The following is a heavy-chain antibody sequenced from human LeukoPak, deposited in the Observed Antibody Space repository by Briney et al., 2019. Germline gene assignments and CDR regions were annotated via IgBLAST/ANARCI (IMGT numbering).Heavy chain of an antibody. Sequence: SVKVSCKASGDTFSSYAISWVRQAPGQGLEWMGGIIPIFGTANYAQKFQGRVTITADESTRTAYMELSSMRSEDTAVYYCARNPLYGSGLDYWGQGTLVTVSS. J-gene: IGHJ4*02. V-gene: IGHV1-69*01. D-gene: IGHD3-10*01. CDR3: ARNPLYGSGLDY. CDR1: GDTFSSYA. CDR2: IIPIFGTA.